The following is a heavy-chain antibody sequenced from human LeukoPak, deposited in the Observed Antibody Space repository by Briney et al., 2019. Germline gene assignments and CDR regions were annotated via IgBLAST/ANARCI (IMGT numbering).Heavy chain of an antibody. CDR2: ISYDGSNK. J-gene: IGHJ4*02. CDR1: GFTFSSYG. Sequence: PGGSLRLSCAASGFTFSSYGMHWVRQAPGKGLEWVAVISYDGSNKYYADSVKGRFPISRDNSKNTLYLQMNSLRAEDTAVYYCAKSFGELLGALYWGQGALVTVSS. D-gene: IGHD1-26*01. V-gene: IGHV3-30*18. CDR3: AKSFGELLGALY.